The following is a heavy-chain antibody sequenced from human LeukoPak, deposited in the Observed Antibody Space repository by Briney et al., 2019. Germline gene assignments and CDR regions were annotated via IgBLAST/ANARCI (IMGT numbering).Heavy chain of an antibody. D-gene: IGHD2-2*01. Sequence: GGSLRLSCAASGFTFSSYNMDWVRQAPGKGLEWVSFVDSSSRYIYQADSVKGRFTISRDNAKSSVFLQMNSLRAEDTAVYYCARVGGHCTSSSCPPPDYWGQGTLVTVSS. J-gene: IGHJ4*02. V-gene: IGHV3-21*01. CDR1: GFTFSSYN. CDR2: VDSSSRYI. CDR3: ARVGGHCTSSSCPPPDY.